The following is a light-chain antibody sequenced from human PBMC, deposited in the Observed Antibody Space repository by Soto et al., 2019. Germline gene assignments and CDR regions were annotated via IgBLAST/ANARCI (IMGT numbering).Light chain of an antibody. CDR2: DAS. CDR3: QQRINWPLT. V-gene: IGKV3-11*01. J-gene: IGKJ4*01. CDR1: QSVSTF. Sequence: EIVLTQSPATLSLSPGERATLSCRATQSVSTFLAWYQQKPGQAPRLLTYDASKRATGIPTRFSGSGSGTDFTLTISSLEPEDFAVYYCQQRINWPLTFGGGTKVEIK.